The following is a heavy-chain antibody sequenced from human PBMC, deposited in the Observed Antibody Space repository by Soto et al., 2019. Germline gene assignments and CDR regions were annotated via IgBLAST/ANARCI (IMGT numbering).Heavy chain of an antibody. Sequence: QVQLVQSGAEVKKPGTSVKVSCKVFGHTLSELSMHWVRQAPGEGLEWVGGFDREDAETIYAQKFRGRVTMTEDTSTDTAYLDLSSLRSEDTAVDFCATKTLLSYFQSWGQSTLVTVSS. CDR1: GHTLSELS. CDR2: FDREDAET. CDR3: ATKTLLSYFQS. D-gene: IGHD3-16*02. J-gene: IGHJ1*01. V-gene: IGHV1-24*01.